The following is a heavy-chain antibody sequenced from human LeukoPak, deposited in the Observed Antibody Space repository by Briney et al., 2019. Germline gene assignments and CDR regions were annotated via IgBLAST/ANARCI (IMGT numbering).Heavy chain of an antibody. V-gene: IGHV3-30*18. D-gene: IGHD1-26*01. J-gene: IGHJ4*02. CDR2: ISYDGSNK. Sequence: PGRSLRLSCAASRFTFSSYGMHWVRQAPGKGLEWVAVISYDGSNKYYADSVKGRFTISRDNSKNTLYLQMNSLRAEDTAVYYCAKETFFSGSYYAYWGQGTLVTVSS. CDR1: RFTFSSYG. CDR3: AKETFFSGSYYAY.